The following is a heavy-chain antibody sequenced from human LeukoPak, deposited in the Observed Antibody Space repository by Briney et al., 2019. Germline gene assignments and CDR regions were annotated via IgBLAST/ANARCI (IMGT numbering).Heavy chain of an antibody. D-gene: IGHD1-26*01. V-gene: IGHV3-9*03. CDR2: ISWNSGSI. CDR3: AKDMYSGSYYVGRALVGAFDI. J-gene: IGHJ3*02. Sequence: PGRSLRLSCAASGFTFDDYAMHWVRQAPGKGLEWVSGISWNSGSIGYADSVKGRFTISRDNAKNSLYLQMNSLRAEDMALYYCAKDMYSGSYYVGRALVGAFDIWGQGTMVTVSS. CDR1: GFTFDDYA.